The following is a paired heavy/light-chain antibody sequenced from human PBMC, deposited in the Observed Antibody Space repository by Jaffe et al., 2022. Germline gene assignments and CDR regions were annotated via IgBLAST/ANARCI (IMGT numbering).Heavy chain of an antibody. V-gene: IGHV1-8*01. CDR1: GYTFTSYN. CDR3: ARGRVVRNLIYYFYYMDV. D-gene: IGHD3-22*01. Sequence: QVQLVQSGAEVKKPGASVKVSCKASGYTFTSYNINWVRQATGQGLEWMGWMNPNSANTGYAQKFQGRVTMTRNTSISTAYMELSSLRSEDTAVYYCARGRVVRNLIYYFYYMDVWGKGTTVTVSS. CDR2: MNPNSANT. J-gene: IGHJ6*03.
Light chain of an antibody. J-gene: IGLJ2*01. V-gene: IGLV3-1*01. Sequence: SYELTQPPSVSVSPGQTASITCSGDKLGDKYVCWYQQKPGQSPVLVIYQDSKRPSGIPERFSGSNSGNTATLTISGTQAMDEADYYCQAWDSSTYVVFGGGTKLTVL. CDR1: KLGDKY. CDR2: QDS. CDR3: QAWDSSTYVV.